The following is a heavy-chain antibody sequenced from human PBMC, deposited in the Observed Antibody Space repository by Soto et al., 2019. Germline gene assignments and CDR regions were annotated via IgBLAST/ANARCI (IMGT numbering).Heavy chain of an antibody. CDR3: ARRVAVAGGGDYFDY. CDR2: IYPGDSDT. D-gene: IGHD6-19*01. V-gene: IGHV5-51*01. J-gene: IGHJ4*02. CDR1: GYSFTSYW. Sequence: GESLKISCKGSGYSFTSYWIGWVRQMPGKGLEWMGIIYPGDSDTRYSPSFQGQVTISADKSISTAYLQWSSLKASDTAMYYCARRVAVAGGGDYFDYWGQGTLVTVSS.